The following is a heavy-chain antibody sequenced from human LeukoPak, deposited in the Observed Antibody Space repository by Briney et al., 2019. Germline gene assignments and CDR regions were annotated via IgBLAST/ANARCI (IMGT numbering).Heavy chain of an antibody. CDR1: GSPFSSIW. CDR2: IKKDGSEK. V-gene: IGHV3-7*01. CDR3: ATPRGSGSYLAFDY. Sequence: GGPLSLSWEASGSPFSSIWWSGGRRPPGRGREGGANIKKDGSEKYYVDSVKGRFTISRDNAKNTLYLQMNSLRAEDTAVYYCATPRGSGSYLAFDYWGQGTLVTVSS. J-gene: IGHJ4*02. D-gene: IGHD1-26*01.